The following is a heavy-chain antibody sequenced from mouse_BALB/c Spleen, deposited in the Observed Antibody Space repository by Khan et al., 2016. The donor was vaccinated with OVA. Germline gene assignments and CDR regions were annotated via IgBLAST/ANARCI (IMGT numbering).Heavy chain of an antibody. Sequence: QVQLQQSGAELMKPGASVKISCKATGYTFSNYWIEWVKQRPGHGLEWIGEFLPGSGNANYNERFKGKATFASDASSNTAFMQLSSLTSEDSAVYFCARGKYGSRDYFDSWGQGTILTVSS. V-gene: IGHV1-9*01. CDR1: GYTFSNYW. CDR2: FLPGSGNA. D-gene: IGHD1-1*01. CDR3: ARGKYGSRDYFDS. J-gene: IGHJ2*01.